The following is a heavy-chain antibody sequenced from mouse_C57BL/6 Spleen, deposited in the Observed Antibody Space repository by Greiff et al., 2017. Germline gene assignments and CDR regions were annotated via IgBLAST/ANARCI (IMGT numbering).Heavy chain of an antibody. CDR1: GYTFTEYT. CDR2: FYPGSGSI. V-gene: IGHV1-62-2*01. Sequence: QVQLQQPGAELVKPGASVKLSCKASGYTFTEYTIHWVKQRSGQGLEWIGWFYPGSGSIKYNEKFKDKATLTADTSSSTVYMELSRLTSEDSAVYFGAGQEDGGVTYSFDYWGQGTTLTVSS. D-gene: IGHD5-1*01. J-gene: IGHJ2*01. CDR3: AGQEDGGVTYSFDY.